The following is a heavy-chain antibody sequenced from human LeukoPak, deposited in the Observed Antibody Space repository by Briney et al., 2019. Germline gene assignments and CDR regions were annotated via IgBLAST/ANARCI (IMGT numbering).Heavy chain of an antibody. CDR1: GFTFSSYA. CDR3: AKRLYDSSGYYFDY. CDR2: IRGSADST. J-gene: IGHJ4*02. V-gene: IGHV3-23*01. D-gene: IGHD3-22*01. Sequence: GGSLRLSCAASGFTFSSYAMSRVRQAPGKGLECVSHIRGSADSTYYSDSVKGRFTISRDNSKNTLYQQMNSLRAEDTAVYYCAKRLYDSSGYYFDYWGQGTLVTVSS.